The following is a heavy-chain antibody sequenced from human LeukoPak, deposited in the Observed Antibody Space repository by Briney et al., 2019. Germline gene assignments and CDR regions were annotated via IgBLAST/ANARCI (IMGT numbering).Heavy chain of an antibody. J-gene: IGHJ4*02. CDR2: INHSGST. CDR1: GGSFSGYY. CDR3: ARTRRVAVTATHPYYFDY. V-gene: IGHV4-34*01. D-gene: IGHD2-21*02. Sequence: SETLSLTCAVYGGSFSGYYWSWIRQPPGKGLEWIGEINHSGSTNYNPSLKSRVTISVDTSKNQFSLKLSSVTAADTAVYYCARTRRVAVTATHPYYFDYWGQGTLVTVSS.